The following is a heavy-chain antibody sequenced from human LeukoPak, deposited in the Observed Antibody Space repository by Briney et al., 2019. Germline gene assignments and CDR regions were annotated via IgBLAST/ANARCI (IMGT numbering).Heavy chain of an antibody. D-gene: IGHD3-22*01. Sequence: ETLSLTCSVSGGSISSSSYSWGWVRQAPGKGLEWVSIIYSGGSTFYADSVRDRFSISRDNSKNTLYLQMNSLRAEDTTVYYCARMATTYYYDGRGFYYYYMDVWGKGTTVTISS. CDR1: GGSISSSSYS. CDR2: IYSGGST. V-gene: IGHV3-66*01. J-gene: IGHJ6*03. CDR3: ARMATTYYYDGRGFYYYYMDV.